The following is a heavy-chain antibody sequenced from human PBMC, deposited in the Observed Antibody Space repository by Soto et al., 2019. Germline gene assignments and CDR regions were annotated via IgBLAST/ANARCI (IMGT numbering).Heavy chain of an antibody. Sequence: SVKVSCKASGGTFSSYAISWVRQAPGHGLEWMGWIIPIFGTANYAQKFQGRVTITGDTSASTAYMELSSLRSEDTAVYYCARDYYDSRAYQGLDYWGQGTLVTVSS. CDR3: ARDYYDSRAYQGLDY. V-gene: IGHV1-69*06. J-gene: IGHJ4*02. CDR1: GGTFSSYA. CDR2: IIPIFGTA. D-gene: IGHD3-22*01.